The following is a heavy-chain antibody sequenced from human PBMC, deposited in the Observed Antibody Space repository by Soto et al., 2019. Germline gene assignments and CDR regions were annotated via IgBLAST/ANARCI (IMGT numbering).Heavy chain of an antibody. V-gene: IGHV3-23*01. Sequence: DVQLLESGGHLVQPGGSLRLSCAASGFTFSSYAMSWVRQAPGKGLEWVSSVSAGGDMTYYSDSVKGRFTISRNNSNNALFLQMNSLGIEVTALYYCARGDRGGSGSPASYYYSGLDVWGQGTTVTVS. D-gene: IGHD3-10*01. CDR3: ARGDRGGSGSPASYYYSGLDV. CDR2: VSAGGDMT. CDR1: GFTFSSYA. J-gene: IGHJ6*02.